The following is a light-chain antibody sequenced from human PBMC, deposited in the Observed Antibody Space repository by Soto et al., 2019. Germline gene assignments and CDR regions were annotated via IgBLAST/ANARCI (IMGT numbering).Light chain of an antibody. CDR2: DVS. V-gene: IGLV2-11*01. Sequence: QSALTQPRSVSGSPGQSVTISCTGTSSDVGGYNYVSWYQQHPGKAPKLMIYDVSKRPSGVPDRFSGSKSGNTASLTISGLQAEDEADYYCCSYAHSYYLYVFGTGTKLTVL. CDR3: CSYAHSYYLYV. CDR1: SSDVGGYNY. J-gene: IGLJ1*01.